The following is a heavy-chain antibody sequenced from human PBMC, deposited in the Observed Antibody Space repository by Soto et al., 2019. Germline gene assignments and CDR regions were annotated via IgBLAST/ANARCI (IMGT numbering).Heavy chain of an antibody. J-gene: IGHJ1*01. CDR1: CVSFTSYD. CDR2: MNPNSGNT. D-gene: IGHD2-15*01. CDR3: ARLYCTGGSCHS. V-gene: IGHV1-8*01. Sequence: GASGKVSCKASCVSFTSYDISWVRHATGQGLEWMGWMNPNSGNTGYAQKFQGRVTMTRNTPINTAYMELSSLSSEDTAVYYCARLYCTGGSCHSWGQGTLVTVSS.